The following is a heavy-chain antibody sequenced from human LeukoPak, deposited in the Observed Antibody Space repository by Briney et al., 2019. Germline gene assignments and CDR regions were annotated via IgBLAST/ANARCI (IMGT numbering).Heavy chain of an antibody. J-gene: IGHJ3*02. D-gene: IGHD5-18*01. CDR1: GGSISSYY. CDR2: IYYSGST. Sequence: SETLSLTCTVSGGSISSYYWSWIRQPPGKGLEWIGYIYYSGSTNYNPSLKSRVTISVDTSKNQFSLKLSSVTAADTAVYYCATNGYSYGHDALDIWGQGTMVTVSS. V-gene: IGHV4-59*01. CDR3: ATNGYSYGHDALDI.